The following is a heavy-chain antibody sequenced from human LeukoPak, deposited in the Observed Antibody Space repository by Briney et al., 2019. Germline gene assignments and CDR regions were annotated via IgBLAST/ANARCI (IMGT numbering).Heavy chain of an antibody. CDR1: GFTFYNSG. CDR3: ARNSNGMSN. CDR2: INSDGRST. V-gene: IGHV3-74*01. D-gene: IGHD2-8*01. Sequence: PGGSLRLSCAASGFTFYNSGMGWVRQAPGKGLVWVSYINSDGRSTTYADSVKGRFTISRDNAKNTLYLQMSSLRAEDTAMYYCARNSNGMSNWGQGTLVIVSS. J-gene: IGHJ4*02.